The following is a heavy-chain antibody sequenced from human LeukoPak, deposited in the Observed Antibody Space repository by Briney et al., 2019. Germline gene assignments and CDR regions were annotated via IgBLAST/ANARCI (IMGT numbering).Heavy chain of an antibody. CDR1: GFTFDDHG. CDR3: AREEGPYFDC. V-gene: IGHV3-20*04. J-gene: IGHJ4*02. CDR2: LNWNGDNT. Sequence: GGSLRLSCAASGFTFDDHGTSWVRQAPGKGLEWVSALNWNGDNTGYADSVKGRFTISRDNAKRSLYLQMNSLTAEDTAFYYCAREEGPYFDCWGQGTLVTVSS.